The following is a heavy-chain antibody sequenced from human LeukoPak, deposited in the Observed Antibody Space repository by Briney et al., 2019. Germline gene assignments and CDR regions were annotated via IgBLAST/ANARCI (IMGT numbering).Heavy chain of an antibody. CDR1: GGSISSSSYY. Sequence: PSETLSLTCTVSGGSISSSSYYWGWIRQPPGKGLEWIGYIYYSGSTNYNPSLKSRVTISVDTSKNQFSLKLSSVTAADTAVYYCAGVNSSSNYYYYMDVWGKGTTVTVSS. V-gene: IGHV4-61*05. CDR2: IYYSGST. CDR3: AGVNSSSNYYYYMDV. J-gene: IGHJ6*03. D-gene: IGHD6-6*01.